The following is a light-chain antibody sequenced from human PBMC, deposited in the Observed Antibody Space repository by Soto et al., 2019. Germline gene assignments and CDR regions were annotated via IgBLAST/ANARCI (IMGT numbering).Light chain of an antibody. CDR3: QQRGNWPRT. Sequence: EIVLTQSPVTLSLSPGERATLSCRASQSVSSNFAWYQQKPGQAPRLLIYDASNRATGIPGRFSGSGSGTDFTLTISSLEPEDFAVYYCQQRGNWPRTFGQGTKVDIK. CDR2: DAS. V-gene: IGKV3-11*01. J-gene: IGKJ1*01. CDR1: QSVSSN.